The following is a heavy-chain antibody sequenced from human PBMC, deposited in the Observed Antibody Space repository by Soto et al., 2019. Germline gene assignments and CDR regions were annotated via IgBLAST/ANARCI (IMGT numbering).Heavy chain of an antibody. CDR3: ARDRSSDGYNYRYYYYGMDV. J-gene: IGHJ6*02. Sequence: EVQLVESGGGLIQPGGSLRLSCAASGFTVSSNYMSWVRQAPGKGLEWVSVIYSGGSTYYADSVKGRFTISRDNSKNTXYXXMSSVRAEDTAVYYCARDRSSDGYNYRYYYYGMDVWGQGTTVTGSS. D-gene: IGHD5-12*01. CDR2: IYSGGST. V-gene: IGHV3-53*01. CDR1: GFTVSSNY.